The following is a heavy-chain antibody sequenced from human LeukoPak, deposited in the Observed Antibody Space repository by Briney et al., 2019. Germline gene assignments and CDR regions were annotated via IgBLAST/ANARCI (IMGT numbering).Heavy chain of an antibody. CDR1: GFTVSSNY. J-gene: IGHJ5*02. Sequence: PGGSLRLSCAASGFTVSSNYMSWVRQAPGKGLEWVAVISYDGSNKYYADSVKGRFTISRDNSKNTLYLQMNSLRAEDTAVYYCAKDRRAVAGPNTWGKGTLVTVSS. D-gene: IGHD6-19*01. CDR3: AKDRRAVAGPNT. CDR2: ISYDGSNK. V-gene: IGHV3-30*18.